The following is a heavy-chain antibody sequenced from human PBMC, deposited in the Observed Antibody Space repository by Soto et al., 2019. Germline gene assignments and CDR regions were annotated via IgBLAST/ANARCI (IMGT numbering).Heavy chain of an antibody. D-gene: IGHD6-25*01. Sequence: QVQLQESGPGLVKPSETLSLTCAASGYSISSGYYWGWIRQPPGKGLEWIGSIYHSGSADYNPSLKSRDSISVDASKNQFSLTLSSVSAADTAVYFCARIRGYISDWGPGILVTVSS. CDR3: ARIRGYISD. CDR2: IYHSGSA. CDR1: GYSISSGYY. V-gene: IGHV4-38-2*01. J-gene: IGHJ4*02.